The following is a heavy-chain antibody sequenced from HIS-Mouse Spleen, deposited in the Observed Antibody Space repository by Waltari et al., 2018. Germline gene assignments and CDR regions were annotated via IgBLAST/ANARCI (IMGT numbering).Heavy chain of an antibody. D-gene: IGHD6-13*01. CDR3: ARLTAAGTY. V-gene: IGHV4-39*07. Sequence: QLQLQESGPGLVTPSETLSLPCTLSGGSISSSSYYWGLIRQPPGKGLEWIGSIYYGGSTYYNPSLKSRVTISVDTSKNQFSLKLSSVTAADTAVYYCARLTAAGTYWGQGTLVTVSS. CDR2: IYYGGST. J-gene: IGHJ4*02. CDR1: GGSISSSSYY.